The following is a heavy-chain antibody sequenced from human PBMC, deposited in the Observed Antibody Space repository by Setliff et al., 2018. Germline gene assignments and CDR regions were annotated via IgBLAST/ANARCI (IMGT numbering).Heavy chain of an antibody. CDR3: ASSQFYINFGS. J-gene: IGHJ4*02. D-gene: IGHD1-1*01. Sequence: NPSETLSLTCTVSGGSISSSGYYWGWIRQPPGKGLEWIGSVYYSGATYFNPSLNSRVTISVDTSKNQFSLRLTSVTAADTAVYYCASSQFYINFGSWGQGTLVTVSS. CDR2: VYYSGAT. V-gene: IGHV4-39*01. CDR1: GGSISSSGYY.